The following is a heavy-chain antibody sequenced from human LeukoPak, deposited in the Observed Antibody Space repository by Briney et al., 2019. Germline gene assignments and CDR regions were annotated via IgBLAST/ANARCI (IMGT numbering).Heavy chain of an antibody. Sequence: RGSLRLSCAASGFTFSSYAMSWVRQAPGKGLEWVSAISGSGGSTYYADSVKGRFTISRDNSKNTLYLQMNSLRAEDTAVYYCAKDRVVVVAATVIVVMDAFDIWGQGTMVTVSS. CDR1: GFTFSSYA. CDR3: AKDRVVVVAATVIVVMDAFDI. D-gene: IGHD2-15*01. V-gene: IGHV3-23*01. J-gene: IGHJ3*02. CDR2: ISGSGGST.